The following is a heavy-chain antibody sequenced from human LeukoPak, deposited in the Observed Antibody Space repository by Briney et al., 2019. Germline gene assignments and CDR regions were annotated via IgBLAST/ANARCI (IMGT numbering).Heavy chain of an antibody. V-gene: IGHV3-30*04. Sequence: GGSLRLSCAASGFTFSSYAMHWVRQAPGKGLEWVAVISYDGSNKYYADSVKGRFTISRDNSKNTLYLQMNSLRAEDTAVYYCARELGGYYYMDVWGKGTTVTVSS. CDR3: ARELGGYYYMDV. D-gene: IGHD7-27*01. CDR2: ISYDGSNK. J-gene: IGHJ6*03. CDR1: GFTFSSYA.